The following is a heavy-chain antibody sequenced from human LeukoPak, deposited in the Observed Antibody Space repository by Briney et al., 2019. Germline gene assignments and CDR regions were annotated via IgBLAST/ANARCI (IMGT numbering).Heavy chain of an antibody. J-gene: IGHJ4*02. Sequence: GGSLRLSCAASGFTFSSYAMSWVRQAPGKGLEWVSGISGTGGNTYYADSVKGRFTISRDNSKNTLYLQMNSLRAEDTAVYYCARAVGEYSSSSFFSGDYWGQGTLVTVSS. CDR3: ARAVGEYSSSSFFSGDY. CDR2: ISGTGGNT. CDR1: GFTFSSYA. V-gene: IGHV3-23*01. D-gene: IGHD6-6*01.